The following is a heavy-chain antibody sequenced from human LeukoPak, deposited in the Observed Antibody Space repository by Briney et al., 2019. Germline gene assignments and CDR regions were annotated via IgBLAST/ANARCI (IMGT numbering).Heavy chain of an antibody. CDR1: GGSISSGGYY. V-gene: IGHV4-61*02. D-gene: IGHD3-10*01. CDR3: ARAYYGSGSYYLDY. CDR2: IYTSGST. J-gene: IGHJ4*02. Sequence: SQTLSLTCTVSGGSISSGGYYWSWIRQPAGKGLEWIGRIYTSGSTNYNPSLKSRVTMSVDTSKNQFSLKLSSVTAADTAVYYCARAYYGSGSYYLDYWGQGTLVTVSS.